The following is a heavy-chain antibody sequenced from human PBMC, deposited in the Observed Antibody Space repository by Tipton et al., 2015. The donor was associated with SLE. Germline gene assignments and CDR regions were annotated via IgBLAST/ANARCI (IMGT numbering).Heavy chain of an antibody. J-gene: IGHJ3*02. Sequence: SLRLSCAVSGGSISSNNWWSWVRQPPGKGLEWIGEIHHSGSTNYNTSLKSRVTISVDTSKNQFSLKLSSVTAADTAVYYCARVRGAAAGYRAFDIWGQGTMVTVSS. CDR2: IHHSGST. CDR1: GGSISSNNW. V-gene: IGHV4-4*02. D-gene: IGHD6-13*01. CDR3: ARVRGAAAGYRAFDI.